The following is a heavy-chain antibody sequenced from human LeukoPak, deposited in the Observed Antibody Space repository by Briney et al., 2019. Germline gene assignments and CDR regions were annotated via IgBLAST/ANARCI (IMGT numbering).Heavy chain of an antibody. J-gene: IGHJ6*03. Sequence: GGSLRLSCAASGFTFSSYWMSWVRQAPGKGLEWVANIKQDGSEKYYVDSVKGRFTISRDNAKNSLYLQMNSLRAEDAAMYYCARDLTYDFWSGYYSGYYYMDVWGKGTAVTVSS. CDR3: ARDLTYDFWSGYYSGYYYMDV. V-gene: IGHV3-7*01. CDR1: GFTFSSYW. D-gene: IGHD3-3*01. CDR2: IKQDGSEK.